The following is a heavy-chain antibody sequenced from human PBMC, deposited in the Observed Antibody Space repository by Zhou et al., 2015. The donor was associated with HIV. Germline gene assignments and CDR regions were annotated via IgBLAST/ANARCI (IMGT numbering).Heavy chain of an antibody. D-gene: IGHD2-8*01. CDR3: ARGYCTNGVCLGAFDI. CDR2: ISAYNGNT. CDR1: GYTFTSYG. Sequence: QVQLVQSGAEVKKPGASVKVSCKASGYTFTSYGISWVRQAPGQGLEWMGWISAYNGNTNYAQKLQGRVTMTTDTSTSTAYMELRSLRSDDTAVYYCARGYCTNGVCLGAFDIWGQGDNGSPSLQ. J-gene: IGHJ3*02. V-gene: IGHV1-18*01.